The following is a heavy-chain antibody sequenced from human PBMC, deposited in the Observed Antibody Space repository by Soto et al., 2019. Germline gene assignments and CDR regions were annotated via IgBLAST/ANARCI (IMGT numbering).Heavy chain of an antibody. D-gene: IGHD3-3*01. Sequence: ASVKVSCKASGYTFTSYGISWVRQAPGQGLEWMGWISAYNGITNYAQKLQGRVTMTTDTSTSTAYMELRSLRSDDTAVYYCAREERITIFGVVIITYGMDVWGQGTTVTVSS. CDR1: GYTFTSYG. CDR2: ISAYNGIT. V-gene: IGHV1-18*01. CDR3: AREERITIFGVVIITYGMDV. J-gene: IGHJ6*02.